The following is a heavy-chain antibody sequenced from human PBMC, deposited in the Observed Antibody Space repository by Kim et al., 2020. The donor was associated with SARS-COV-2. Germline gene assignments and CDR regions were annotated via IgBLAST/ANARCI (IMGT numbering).Heavy chain of an antibody. J-gene: IGHJ4*02. CDR1: GYSFNSHY. CDR2: IYPGDGTA. CDR3: ARRLNGGNDF. D-gene: IGHD2-15*01. Sequence: ASVKVSCKASGYSFNSHYMHWVRQAPGQRPEWMGIIYPGDGTASYAQKFQGRVTMTRDTSTSTAYMELSSLTSEDTAVYYCARRLNGGNDFRGQGTLVTVSS. V-gene: IGHV1-46*02.